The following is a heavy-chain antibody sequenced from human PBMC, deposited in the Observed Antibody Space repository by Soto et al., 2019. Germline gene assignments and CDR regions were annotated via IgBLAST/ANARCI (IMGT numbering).Heavy chain of an antibody. CDR1: GGSISSTSSY. V-gene: IGHV4-39*07. J-gene: IGHJ4*01. D-gene: IGHD3-10*01. CDR3: AALLAGG. Sequence: SETLSLTCTVSGGSISSTSSYWAWIRQPPGKGLEWVGSIYVIGSAYYNPSLKSRVTISVDTSKNQFSLKLSSVTAADTAIYYCAALLAGGWGQGSLVTVSS. CDR2: IYVIGSA.